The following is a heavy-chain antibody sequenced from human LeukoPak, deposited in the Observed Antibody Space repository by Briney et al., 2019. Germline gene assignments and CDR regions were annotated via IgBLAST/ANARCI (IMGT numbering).Heavy chain of an antibody. CDR2: IYSGGST. J-gene: IGHJ3*02. CDR1: GFTVSSNY. V-gene: IGHV3-53*01. CDR3: ARGEQWLVLGAFDI. D-gene: IGHD6-19*01. Sequence: PGGSLRLSCAASGFTVSSNYMSWVRQAPGKGLEWVSVIYSGGSTYYADSVKGRFTISRDNSKNTLYLQMNSLRAEGTAVYYCARGEQWLVLGAFDIWGQGTMVTVSS.